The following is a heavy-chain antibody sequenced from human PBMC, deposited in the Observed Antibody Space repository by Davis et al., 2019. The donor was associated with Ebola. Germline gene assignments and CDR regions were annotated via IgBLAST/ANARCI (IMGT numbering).Heavy chain of an antibody. V-gene: IGHV4-34*01. CDR1: GGSFSGYY. Sequence: MPSETLSLTCAVYGGSFSGYYWSWIRQPPGKGLEWIGEINHSGSTNYNPSLKSRVIISVDTSKNQFSLKLSSVTAADTAVYYCARGNRFRHGMDVWGQGTTVTVSS. CDR2: INHSGST. D-gene: IGHD1-14*01. J-gene: IGHJ6*02. CDR3: ARGNRFRHGMDV.